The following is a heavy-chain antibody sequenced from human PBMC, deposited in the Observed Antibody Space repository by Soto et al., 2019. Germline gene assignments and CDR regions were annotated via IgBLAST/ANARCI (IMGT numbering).Heavy chain of an antibody. CDR1: GYTFTSYA. CDR3: ARAGESPLELLWFGELLMLDY. V-gene: IGHV1-3*01. Sequence: ASVKVSCKASGYTFTSYAMHWVRQAPGQRLEWMGWINAGNGNTKYSQKFQGRVTITRDTSASTAYMELSSLRSEDTAVYYCARAGESPLELLWFGELLMLDYWGQGTLVTVSS. J-gene: IGHJ4*02. D-gene: IGHD3-10*01. CDR2: INAGNGNT.